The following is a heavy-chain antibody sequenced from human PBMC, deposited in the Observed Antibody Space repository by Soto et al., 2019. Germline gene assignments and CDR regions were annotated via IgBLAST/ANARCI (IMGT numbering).Heavy chain of an antibody. Sequence: EVQLLESGGGLVQPGGSLRLSCAASGLTLSSYTMSWVRQAPGKGLEWVLSLSTSIGSISYADSVTGRFIISRNNSENTVYLQMNSLRDEDTAAYYCPKRVDTAVALRVYGMDVWGQGTTVTVSS. CDR1: GLTLSSYT. CDR3: PKRVDTAVALRVYGMDV. J-gene: IGHJ6*02. CDR2: LSTSIGSI. V-gene: IGHV3-23*01. D-gene: IGHD5-18*01.